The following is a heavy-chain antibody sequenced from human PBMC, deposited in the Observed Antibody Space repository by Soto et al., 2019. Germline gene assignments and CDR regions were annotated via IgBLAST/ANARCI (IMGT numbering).Heavy chain of an antibody. CDR3: ARRGSGSYSDY. Sequence: SETLSLTCTVSGGSISSSSYYWGWIRQPPGKGLEWIGSIYYSGSTYYNPSLKSRVTISVDTSKNQFSLKLSSVTAADTAVYYCARRGSGSYSDYWGQGTLVTAPQ. V-gene: IGHV4-39*01. CDR2: IYYSGST. J-gene: IGHJ4*02. CDR1: GGSISSSSYY. D-gene: IGHD3-10*01.